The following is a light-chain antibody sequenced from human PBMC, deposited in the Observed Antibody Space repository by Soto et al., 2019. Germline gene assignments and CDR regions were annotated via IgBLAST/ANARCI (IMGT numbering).Light chain of an antibody. CDR2: TTN. V-gene: IGLV1-44*01. CDR1: SSNIGTSS. CDR3: AAWDDSLNGHV. Sequence: QSALTQPRSASGSPGQRVAISCYGSSSNIGTSSVHWFQQLPGTAPKLLISTTNQRPSGVPERFSGSKSGTSASLAISGLQSEDEADYYCAAWDDSLNGHVFGTGTKVTVL. J-gene: IGLJ1*01.